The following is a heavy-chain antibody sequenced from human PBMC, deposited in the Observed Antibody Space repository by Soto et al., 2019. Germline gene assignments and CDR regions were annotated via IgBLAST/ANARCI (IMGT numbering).Heavy chain of an antibody. V-gene: IGHV5-10-1*03. D-gene: IGHD3-16*02. CDR1: GYSFTSYW. J-gene: IGHJ4*02. Sequence: EVQLVQSGAEVKKPGESLRISCKGSGYSFTSYWISWVRQMPGKGLEWTGRIDASDSYTNSSPSFQGHVTTSADKSISTAYLQWSSLKASDTAMYYCARVGVGELSYLDYWGQGTLVTVSS. CDR2: IDASDSYT. CDR3: ARVGVGELSYLDY.